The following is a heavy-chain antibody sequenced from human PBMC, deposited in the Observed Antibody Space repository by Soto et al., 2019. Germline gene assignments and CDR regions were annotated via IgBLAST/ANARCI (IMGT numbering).Heavy chain of an antibody. D-gene: IGHD2-15*01. V-gene: IGHV3-66*01. CDR1: GFTFSSYT. CDR2: IYSGGST. Sequence: PGGSLRLSCAASGFTFSSYTIHWVRQAPGKGLEWVAVIYSGGSTYYADSVKGRFTISRDNSKNTLYLQMNSLRAEDTAVYYCARDSGDLPDDYGMDVWGQGTTVTVSS. J-gene: IGHJ6*02. CDR3: ARDSGDLPDDYGMDV.